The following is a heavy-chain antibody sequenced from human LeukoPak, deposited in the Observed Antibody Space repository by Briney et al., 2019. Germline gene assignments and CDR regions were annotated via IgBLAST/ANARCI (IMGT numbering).Heavy chain of an antibody. Sequence: QPGGSLRLSCAASTFTLSTYSMNWVRQAPGKGLEWVALLSYAGGNKYYADSVQGRFTISRDNSKNTLFLQMNSLRPEDTAVYYCAKFIEYSSSSDYWGQGTLVTVSS. D-gene: IGHD6-6*01. V-gene: IGHV3-30-3*01. J-gene: IGHJ4*02. CDR3: AKFIEYSSSSDY. CDR1: TFTLSTYS. CDR2: LSYAGGNK.